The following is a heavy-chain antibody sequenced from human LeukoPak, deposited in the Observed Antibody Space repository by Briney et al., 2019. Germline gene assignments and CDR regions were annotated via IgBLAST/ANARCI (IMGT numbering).Heavy chain of an antibody. V-gene: IGHV3-53*01. D-gene: IGHD6-6*01. Sequence: GGSLRLSCAASGFTVSSNYMSWVRQAPGKGLEWVSVIYSGGSTYYADSVKGRFTISRDNSKNTLYLQMNSLRAEDTAVCYCAREQLGLGGMDVWGQGTTVTVSS. CDR1: GFTVSSNY. J-gene: IGHJ6*02. CDR3: AREQLGLGGMDV. CDR2: IYSGGST.